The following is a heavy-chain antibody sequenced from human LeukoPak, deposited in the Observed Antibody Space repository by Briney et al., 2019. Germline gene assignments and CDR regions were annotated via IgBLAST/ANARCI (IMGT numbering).Heavy chain of an antibody. CDR1: GGSFSGYY. CDR3: ASYYGSGSYHYFDY. J-gene: IGHJ4*02. D-gene: IGHD3-10*01. V-gene: IGHV4-34*01. CDR2: IYYSGST. Sequence: SGTLSLTCAVYGGSFSGYYWSWIRQPPGKGLEWIGNIYYSGSTYYNPSLKSRVTISVDTSKNQFSLKLSSVTAADTAVYYCASYYGSGSYHYFDYWGQGTLVTVSS.